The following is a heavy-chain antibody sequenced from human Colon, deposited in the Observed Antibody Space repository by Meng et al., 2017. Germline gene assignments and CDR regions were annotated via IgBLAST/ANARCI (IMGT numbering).Heavy chain of an antibody. Sequence: VRLGEAGGGFVRPGGSLRLSCAASGFIFDTYAMRWVRQAPGKGLEWVSAIGASGATTYYADSVKGRFTISRDNSKSTVYLQMNGLRAEDTAVYYCARVFGTYYFDCWGQGTLVTVSS. D-gene: IGHD3-10*01. CDR3: ARVFGTYYFDC. V-gene: IGHV3-23*04. J-gene: IGHJ4*02. CDR1: GFIFDTYA. CDR2: IGASGATT.